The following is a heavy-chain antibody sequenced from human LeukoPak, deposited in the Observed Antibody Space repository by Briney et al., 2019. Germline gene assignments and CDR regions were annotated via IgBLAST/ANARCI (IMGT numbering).Heavy chain of an antibody. D-gene: IGHD3-22*01. CDR2: IYYSGST. Sequence: PSETLSLTCTVSGGSISSYYWSWIRQPPGKGLEWIGCIYYSGSTNYNPSLKSRVTISVDTSKNQFSLKLSSVTAADTAVYYCARETTYYYDKSGFPKPNYYYGMDVWGQGTTVTVSS. V-gene: IGHV4-59*01. J-gene: IGHJ6*02. CDR1: GGSISSYY. CDR3: ARETTYYYDKSGFPKPNYYYGMDV.